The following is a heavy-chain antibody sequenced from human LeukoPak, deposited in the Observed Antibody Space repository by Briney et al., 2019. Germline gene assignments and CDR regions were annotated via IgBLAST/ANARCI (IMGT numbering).Heavy chain of an antibody. CDR1: GFTFSDAY. D-gene: IGHD2/OR15-2a*01. Sequence: GGSLRLSCAASGFTFSDAYMSWVRQAPGKGLEWVGRIKTNAHGGTAEYAAPAKGRFTISRDDSQDMVFLQMNSLEIEDTAVYYCTTWLSKGNSWLDYWGQGTLVTVSS. CDR3: TTWLSKGNSWLDY. CDR2: IKTNAHGGTA. V-gene: IGHV3-15*01. J-gene: IGHJ4*02.